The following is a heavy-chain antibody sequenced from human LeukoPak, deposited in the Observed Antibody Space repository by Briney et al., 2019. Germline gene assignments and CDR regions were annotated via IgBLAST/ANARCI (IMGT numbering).Heavy chain of an antibody. CDR2: INWNSGRM. V-gene: IGHV3-9*01. CDR3: AKDGQRIAVSVVTYMDV. D-gene: IGHD6-6*01. CDR1: GFTFDDYA. Sequence: PGRSLRLSCAAAGFTFDDYAMHWVRQAPGKGLEWVSTINWNSGRMEYADSVKGRFTISRDNAKNSLYLQMNSLRDEGTALYYCAKDGQRIAVSVVTYMDVWGKGTTVTVSS. J-gene: IGHJ6*03.